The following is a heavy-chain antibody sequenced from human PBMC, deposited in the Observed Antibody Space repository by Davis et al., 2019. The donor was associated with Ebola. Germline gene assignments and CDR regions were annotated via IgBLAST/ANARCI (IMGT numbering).Heavy chain of an antibody. Sequence: AASVKVSCKASGGTFSSYGISWVRRAPGQGLEWMGGIIPIFGTANYAQKFQGRVTITADESTSTAYMELSSLRSEDTAVYYCASSGLRDAFDIWGQGTMVTVSS. D-gene: IGHD5-12*01. CDR2: IIPIFGTA. CDR3: ASSGLRDAFDI. J-gene: IGHJ3*02. CDR1: GGTFSSYG. V-gene: IGHV1-69*13.